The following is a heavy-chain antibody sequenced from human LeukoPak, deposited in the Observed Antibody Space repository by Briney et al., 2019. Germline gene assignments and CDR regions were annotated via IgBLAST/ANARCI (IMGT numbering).Heavy chain of an antibody. CDR1: GFTFSNAW. Sequence: GGSLRLSCAASGFTFSNAWMSWVRQAPGKGLEWVGRIKSKTDGGTTDYAAPVKGRFTTSRDDSKNTLYLQMNSLKTEDTAVYYCARESDHCSGGSCFGYYYYYGMDVWGQGTTVTVSS. V-gene: IGHV3-15*01. CDR3: ARESDHCSGGSCFGYYYYYGMDV. J-gene: IGHJ6*02. CDR2: IKSKTDGGTT. D-gene: IGHD2-15*01.